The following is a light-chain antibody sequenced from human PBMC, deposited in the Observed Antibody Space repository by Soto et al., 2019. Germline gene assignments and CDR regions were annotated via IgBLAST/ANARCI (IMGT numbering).Light chain of an antibody. CDR1: QSVSSY. J-gene: IGKJ1*01. Sequence: EIVLTQSPATLSLSPGERATLSCRASQSVSSYLAWYQQKPGQAPRLLIYDASNRATGIPARFSGSGSGTYFNLSIGSLEPEDFEVYYCQQRSNWPPWTFGQGTKVEIK. CDR2: DAS. CDR3: QQRSNWPPWT. V-gene: IGKV3-11*01.